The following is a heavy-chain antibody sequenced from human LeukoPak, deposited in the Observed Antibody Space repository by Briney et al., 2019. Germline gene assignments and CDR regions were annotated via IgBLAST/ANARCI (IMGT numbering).Heavy chain of an antibody. CDR1: GFTFSSYD. CDR2: ISGSGGST. D-gene: IGHD3-22*01. CDR3: AKMGRNYYDSSGYSWFAP. J-gene: IGHJ5*02. V-gene: IGHV3-23*01. Sequence: GGSLRLSCAASGFTFSSYDMSWVRQAPGKGLEWVSAISGSGGSTYYADSVKRRFTISRDNSKNTLYLQMNSLRAEDTAVYYCAKMGRNYYDSSGYSWFAPWGQGTLVTVSS.